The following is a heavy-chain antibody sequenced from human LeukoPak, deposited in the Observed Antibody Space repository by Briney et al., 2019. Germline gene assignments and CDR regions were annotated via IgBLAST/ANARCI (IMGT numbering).Heavy chain of an antibody. CDR3: AGDAKTYYYDSSGRNWFDP. V-gene: IGHV4-38-2*02. J-gene: IGHJ5*02. CDR1: GYSLSSGFY. Sequence: SETLSLTCSVSGYSLSSGFYWAWIRQSPGKGLEWIGNIYHSGNTYQSPSLKSRATMSVDAYKNEFSLKLSSVIAADTAVYYCAGDAKTYYYDSSGRNWFDPWGQGTLVTVSS. D-gene: IGHD3-22*01. CDR2: IYHSGNT.